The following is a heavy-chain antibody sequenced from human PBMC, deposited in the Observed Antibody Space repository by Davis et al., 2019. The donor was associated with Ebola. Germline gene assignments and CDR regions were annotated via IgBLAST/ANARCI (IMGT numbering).Heavy chain of an antibody. CDR1: GGSISSGGYY. J-gene: IGHJ5*02. D-gene: IGHD2-2*01. CDR3: ARGHRYCSSTSCYRDNWFDP. V-gene: IGHV4-31*03. CDR2: IYYSRST. Sequence: LRLSCTVSGGSISSGGYYWSWIRQHPGKGLEWIGYIYYSRSTYYNPSLKSRVTISVDTSKNQFSLKLSSVTAADTAVYYCARGHRYCSSTSCYRDNWFDPWGQGTLVTVSS.